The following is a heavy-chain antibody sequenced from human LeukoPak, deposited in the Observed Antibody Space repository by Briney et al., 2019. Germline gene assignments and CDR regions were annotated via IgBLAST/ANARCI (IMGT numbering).Heavy chain of an antibody. V-gene: IGHV4-59*01. Sequence: SQTLSLTCTVSGGSISSYYWSWIRQPPGKGLEWIGYIYYSGSTNYNPSLKSRVTISVDASKNQFSLKLSSVTAADTAVYYCARDQSVGIGVAGIRRYNWFDAWGQGTLVTVSS. CDR2: IYYSGST. CDR3: ARDQSVGIGVAGIRRYNWFDA. J-gene: IGHJ5*02. CDR1: GGSISSYY. D-gene: IGHD6-19*01.